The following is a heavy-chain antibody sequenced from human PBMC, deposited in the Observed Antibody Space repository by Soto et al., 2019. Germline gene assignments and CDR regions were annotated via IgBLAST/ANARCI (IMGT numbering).Heavy chain of an antibody. CDR1: AFTFSVSA. V-gene: IGHV3-23*01. D-gene: IGHD5-18*01. J-gene: IGHJ4*02. CDR3: VKGSASDRPYYFDF. Sequence: GRSRRLSYTASAFTFSVSAMSSFRLAPGKWLEWVSAITGGGGATYYADSVKGRFTISRDNSKNTLYMQMNSLRAEDTAAYYCVKGSASDRPYYFDFWGQGTLVTGSS. CDR2: ITGGGGAT.